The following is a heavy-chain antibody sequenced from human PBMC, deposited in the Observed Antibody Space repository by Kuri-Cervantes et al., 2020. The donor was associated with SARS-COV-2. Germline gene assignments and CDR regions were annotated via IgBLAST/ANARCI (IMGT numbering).Heavy chain of an antibody. D-gene: IGHD2-2*01. J-gene: IGHJ5*02. Sequence: SETLSLTCTVSGGSISSYYWSWIRQPAGKGLEWIGRIYTSGSTNYNPSLKSRVTMSVDTSKNQFSLKLSSVTAADTAVYYCAREETDIVVVPAAMNWFDPWGQGTLVTVSS. CDR1: GGSISSYY. V-gene: IGHV4-4*07. CDR2: IYTSGST. CDR3: AREETDIVVVPAAMNWFDP.